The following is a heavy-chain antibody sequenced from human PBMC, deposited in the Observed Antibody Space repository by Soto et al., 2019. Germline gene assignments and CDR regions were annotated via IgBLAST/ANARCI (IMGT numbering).Heavy chain of an antibody. CDR1: GFTFSSYA. Sequence: GGSLRLSCAASGFTFSSYAMSWVRQAPGKGLEWVSAISGSGGSTYYADSVKGRFTISRDNSKNTLYLQMNSLRAEDTAVYYCAKDKGRKYYDILTGYYRNDAFDIWGQGTMVTVSS. CDR3: AKDKGRKYYDILTGYYRNDAFDI. V-gene: IGHV3-23*01. D-gene: IGHD3-9*01. CDR2: ISGSGGST. J-gene: IGHJ3*02.